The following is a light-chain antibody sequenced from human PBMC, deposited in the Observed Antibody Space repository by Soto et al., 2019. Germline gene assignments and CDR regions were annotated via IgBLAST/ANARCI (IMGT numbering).Light chain of an antibody. CDR3: QSYDSSLSGYV. CDR2: GNS. CDR1: SSNIGAGYD. Sequence: QSVLTQPHSVSGDPGQRVTISCTGSSSNIGAGYDVHWYQQLPGTAPKLLIYGNSNRPSGVPDRCSGSKSGTSASLAITGLQADDEADYYCQSYDSSLSGYVFGTGTKLTVL. J-gene: IGLJ1*01. V-gene: IGLV1-40*01.